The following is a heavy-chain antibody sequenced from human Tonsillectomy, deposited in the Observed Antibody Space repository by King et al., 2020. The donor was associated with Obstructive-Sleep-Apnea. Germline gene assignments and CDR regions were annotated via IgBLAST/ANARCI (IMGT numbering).Heavy chain of an antibody. D-gene: IGHD3-22*01. CDR1: GFTFRSYS. CDR3: ARGGDYDSGGYYYGVALDI. Sequence: QLVQSGGGLVQPGGSLRLSCAASGFTFRSYSMNWVRQAPGKGLEWVSYISSSSSTIYYADSVKGRFTFSRDNAKNSLYLQMNSMRAEDTAVYYCARGGDYDSGGYYYGVALDIWAKGQWSPSLQ. J-gene: IGHJ3*02. CDR2: ISSSSSTI. V-gene: IGHV3-48*04.